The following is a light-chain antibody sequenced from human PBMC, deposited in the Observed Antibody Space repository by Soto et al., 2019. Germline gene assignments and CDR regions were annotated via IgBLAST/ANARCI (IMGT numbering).Light chain of an antibody. J-gene: IGKJ2*01. CDR2: AAS. CDR3: QQSDSYPYT. V-gene: IGKV1-39*01. CDR1: QSITNY. Sequence: DLQMTQSPSSLSVSVGDRVTITCRASQSITNYLNWYQQKPGKAPKLLDYAASSLQSGVPSRFRGNGSGTDCTRTISSLQPEDCASDYCQQSDSYPYTVGQGTKLEI.